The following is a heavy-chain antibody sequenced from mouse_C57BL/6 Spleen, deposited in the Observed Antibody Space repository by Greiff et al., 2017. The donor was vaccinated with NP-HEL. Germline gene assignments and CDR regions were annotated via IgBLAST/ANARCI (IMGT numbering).Heavy chain of an antibody. CDR3: ARSRDDYFFAY. CDR1: GFTFTDYY. J-gene: IGHJ3*01. D-gene: IGHD2-4*01. CDR2: IRNKANGYTT. V-gene: IGHV7-3*01. Sequence: EVQRVESGGGLVQPGGSLSLSCAASGFTFTDYYMSWVRQPPGKALEWLGFIRNKANGYTTEYSASVKGRFTISRDNSQSILYLQMNALRAEDSATYYCARSRDDYFFAYWGQGTLVTVSA.